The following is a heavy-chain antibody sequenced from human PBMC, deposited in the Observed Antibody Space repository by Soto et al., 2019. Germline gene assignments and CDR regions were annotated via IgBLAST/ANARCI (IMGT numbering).Heavy chain of an antibody. J-gene: IGHJ6*02. Sequence: PSESLSLTCTVSGGSISSYYWSWIRQPPGKGLEWFGYIYYSGSTNYNPSLKSRVTISVDTSKNQFSLKLSSVTAADTAVYYCARGVVVVPAANSQFYYYYYYGMGVWGQGTTVTVSS. CDR1: GGSISSYY. V-gene: IGHV4-59*01. CDR2: IYYSGST. D-gene: IGHD2-2*01. CDR3: ARGVVVVPAANSQFYYYYYYGMGV.